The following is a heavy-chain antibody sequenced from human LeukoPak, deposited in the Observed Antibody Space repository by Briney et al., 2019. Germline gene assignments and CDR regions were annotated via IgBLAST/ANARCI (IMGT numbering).Heavy chain of an antibody. CDR3: ASGGGWLQFGY. D-gene: IGHD5-24*01. Sequence: SETLSLTCTVPGGSISSYYWSWIRQPPGKGLEWIGYIYYSGSTNYNPSLKSRVTISVDTSKNQFSLKLSSVTAADTAVYYCASGGGWLQFGYWGQGTLVTVSS. CDR1: GGSISSYY. CDR2: IYYSGST. J-gene: IGHJ4*02. V-gene: IGHV4-59*08.